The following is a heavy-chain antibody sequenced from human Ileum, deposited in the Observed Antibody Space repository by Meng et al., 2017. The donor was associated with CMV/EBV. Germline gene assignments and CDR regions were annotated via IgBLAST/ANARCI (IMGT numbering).Heavy chain of an antibody. D-gene: IGHD2-2*01. CDR1: GLTVNNNY. CDR2: LYSDYSTLGAYT. V-gene: IGHV3-53*05. CDR3: LPDVVLVPVSL. J-gene: IGHJ1*01. Sequence: GESLKISCAASGLTVNNNYMNWVRQTPGKGLEWVAVLYSDYSTLGAYTHYADPVRGRFTISRDNSKNTVHLQMNNLRPEDTAVYYCLPDVVLVPVSLWGQSTLVTVSS.